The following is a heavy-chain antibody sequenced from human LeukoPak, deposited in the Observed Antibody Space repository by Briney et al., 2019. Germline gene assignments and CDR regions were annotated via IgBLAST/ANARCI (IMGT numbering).Heavy chain of an antibody. CDR2: IYTSGST. D-gene: IGHD3-10*01. V-gene: IGHV4-4*07. CDR1: GGSFSGYY. J-gene: IGHJ5*02. CDR3: ARDRGDITMVRGARNWFDP. Sequence: SETLSLTCAVYGGSFSGYYWSWIRQPAGKGLEWIGRIYTSGSTNYNPSLKSRVTMSVDTSKNQFSLKLSSVTAADTAVYYCARDRGDITMVRGARNWFDPWGQGTLVTVSS.